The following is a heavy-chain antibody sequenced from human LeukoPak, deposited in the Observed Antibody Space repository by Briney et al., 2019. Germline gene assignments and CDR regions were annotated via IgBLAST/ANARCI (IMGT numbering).Heavy chain of an antibody. J-gene: IGHJ4*02. D-gene: IGHD3-9*01. V-gene: IGHV3-72*01. CDR2: TTNKANDYTT. CDR1: GFTFSDHY. Sequence: GGSLRLSCAASGFTFSDHYMDWVRQAPGKGLEWVGRTTNKANDYTTEYAASVKGRLTISRDDSKNSLYLQMNSLKTEDTAVYYCRMYFTGWIPLGPYFDYWGQGTLVTVSS. CDR3: RMYFTGWIPLGPYFDY.